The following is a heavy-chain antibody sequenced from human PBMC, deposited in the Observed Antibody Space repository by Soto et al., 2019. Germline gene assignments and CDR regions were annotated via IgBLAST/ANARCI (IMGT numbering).Heavy chain of an antibody. Sequence: GGALRLSCAASGFTFSGSAIHWVRQASGKGLEWVARIRTKSNGYATTYAASVKGRFTISRDDSKNMAYLQMNGLKTEDTAMYYCSRVEYVTSSPIGWGQGTLVTVSS. CDR3: SRVEYVTSSPIG. CDR2: IRTKSNGYAT. D-gene: IGHD6-6*01. CDR1: GFTFSGSA. J-gene: IGHJ4*02. V-gene: IGHV3-73*01.